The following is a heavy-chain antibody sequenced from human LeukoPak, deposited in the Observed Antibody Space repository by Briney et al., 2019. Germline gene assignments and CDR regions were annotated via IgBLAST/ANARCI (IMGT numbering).Heavy chain of an antibody. CDR1: GGSFSGYY. J-gene: IGHJ4*02. CDR3: ARGKWDVRFDH. Sequence: PSETLSLTCAVYGGSFSGYYWSWIRQPPGKGLEWIGEINHSGSTNYNPSLKSRVTISVDTSKNQFSLKLSSVTAADTAVYYCARGKWDVRFDHWGQGTQVTVSS. CDR2: INHSGST. D-gene: IGHD1-26*01. V-gene: IGHV4-34*01.